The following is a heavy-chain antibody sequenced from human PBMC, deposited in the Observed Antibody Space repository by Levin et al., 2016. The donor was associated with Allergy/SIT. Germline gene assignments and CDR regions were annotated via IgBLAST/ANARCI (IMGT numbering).Heavy chain of an antibody. CDR2: INPNSGGT. Sequence: ASVKVSCKASGYTFTGYYMHWVRQAPGQGLEWMGWINPNSGGTNYAQKFQGRVTMTRDTSISTAYMELSRLRSDDTAVYYCARDRENSSGWQSYYYYGMDVWGQGTTVTVSS. D-gene: IGHD6-19*01. J-gene: IGHJ6*02. V-gene: IGHV1-2*02. CDR3: ARDRENSSGWQSYYYYGMDV. CDR1: GYTFTGYY.